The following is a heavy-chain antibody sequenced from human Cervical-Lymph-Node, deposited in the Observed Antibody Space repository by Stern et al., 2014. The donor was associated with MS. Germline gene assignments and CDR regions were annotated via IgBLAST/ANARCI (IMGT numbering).Heavy chain of an antibody. J-gene: IGHJ3*02. CDR1: GFSLRTNGVA. D-gene: IGHD4-17*01. CDR3: VYAPPGDSLEDVFDI. CDR2: IYWDGDK. Sequence: QITLKESGPTLVQPTETLRLTCTFSGFSLRTNGVAVGWIRQTPGKALEFLALIYWDGDKRYNPSLKRRLTITTDTSQSQVVLKMTSLDPVDTATYYCVYAPPGDSLEDVFDIWGQGTMVTISS. V-gene: IGHV2-5*02.